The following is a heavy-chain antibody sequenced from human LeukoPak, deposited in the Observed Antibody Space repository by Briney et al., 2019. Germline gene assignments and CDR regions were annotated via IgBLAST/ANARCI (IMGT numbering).Heavy chain of an antibody. CDR3: AKGIAGFDY. CDR1: GFTFSSYE. D-gene: IGHD2-21*01. J-gene: IGHJ4*02. Sequence: PGGSLRLSCAASGFTFSSYEMNWVRQAPGKGLEWVSGISNGGDNTYYADSVKGRFTISRDNSKNTLYLQMNSLRAEDTAVYYCAKGIAGFDYWGQGTLVTVSS. V-gene: IGHV3-23*01. CDR2: ISNGGDNT.